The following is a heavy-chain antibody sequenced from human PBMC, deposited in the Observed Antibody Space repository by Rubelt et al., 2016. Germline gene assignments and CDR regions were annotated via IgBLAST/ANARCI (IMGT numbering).Heavy chain of an antibody. CDR3: ARLFLDDLFPHDS. V-gene: IGHV4-34*01. CDR1: GGSFGDNY. CDR2: INHSGST. Sequence: QVQLQQWGAGLLKPSETLSLICAVYGGSFGDNYWSWIRQPPGKGLEWIGEINHSGSTNYNPSLKSRVTISVDKSKNQFSLNRSSVTATDTAVYYWARLFLDDLFPHDSWGQGTLVTVSS. D-gene: IGHD3/OR15-3a*01. J-gene: IGHJ5*01.